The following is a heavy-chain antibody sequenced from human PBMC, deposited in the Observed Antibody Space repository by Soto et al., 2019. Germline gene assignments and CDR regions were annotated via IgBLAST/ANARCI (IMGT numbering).Heavy chain of an antibody. V-gene: IGHV3-23*01. Sequence: HPGGSLRLSCAASGFTFDSYGMSWVRQAPGKGLEWVLSISGSGGSTYYADSVKGRFTISRDNSKNTLYLQMNSLSAEDTAVYFCAKVLTAGGLDYWGQGTLVTVSS. D-gene: IGHD6-13*01. CDR2: ISGSGGST. CDR3: AKVLTAGGLDY. CDR1: GFTFDSYG. J-gene: IGHJ4*02.